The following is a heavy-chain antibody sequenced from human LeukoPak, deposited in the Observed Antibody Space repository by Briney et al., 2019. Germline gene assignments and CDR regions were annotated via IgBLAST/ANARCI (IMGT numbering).Heavy chain of an antibody. CDR1: GFTFSCYA. Sequence: GGSLRLSCAASGFTFSCYAMSWVRQAPGKGLEWVSAISGSGGSTYYADSVKGRFTISRDTSKNTLYLQMTSLRAEDTAVYYCAKDKSKHFRFVPDYWGQGTLVTVSS. CDR3: AKDKSKHFRFVPDY. CDR2: ISGSGGST. V-gene: IGHV3-23*01. J-gene: IGHJ4*02. D-gene: IGHD2/OR15-2a*01.